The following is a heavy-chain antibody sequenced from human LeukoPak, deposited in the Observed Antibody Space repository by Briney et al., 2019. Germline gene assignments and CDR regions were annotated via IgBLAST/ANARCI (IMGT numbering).Heavy chain of an antibody. CDR3: AKSRSGYYQLAFDI. CDR1: GFTFSSYG. D-gene: IGHD3-22*01. V-gene: IGHV3-30*02. J-gene: IGHJ3*02. Sequence: GGSLRLSCAASGFTFSSYGMHWVRQAPGKGLEWVAFIRYDGSNKYYADSVKGRFTTSRDNSKNTLYLQMNSLRAEDTAVYYCAKSRSGYYQLAFDIWGQGTMVTVSS. CDR2: IRYDGSNK.